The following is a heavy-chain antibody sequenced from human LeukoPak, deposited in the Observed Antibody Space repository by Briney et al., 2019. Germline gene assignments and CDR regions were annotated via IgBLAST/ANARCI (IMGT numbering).Heavy chain of an antibody. J-gene: IGHJ6*02. Sequence: SETLSLTCTVSGGSIRSGDFYWSWIRQPPGKGLEWIGYIYYSGSTNYNPSLKSRVTISVDTSKNQSSLKLSSVTAADTAVYYCARGPNMAPMHYYYYGMDVWGQGTTVTVSS. CDR3: ARGPNMAPMHYYYYGMDV. D-gene: IGHD4/OR15-4a*01. CDR1: GGSIRSGDFY. CDR2: IYYSGST. V-gene: IGHV4-30-4*01.